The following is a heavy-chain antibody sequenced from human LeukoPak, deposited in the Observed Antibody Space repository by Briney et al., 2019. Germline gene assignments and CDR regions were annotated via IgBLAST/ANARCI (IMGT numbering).Heavy chain of an antibody. V-gene: IGHV3-23*01. J-gene: IGHJ4*02. CDR3: AKADRYSGSYFSDY. Sequence: PGGSLRLSCAASGFTFSSYAMSWVRQAPGKGLEWVSAISGSGGSTYYADSVKGRLTISRDNSKNTLYLQMNSLRAEDTAVYYCAKADRYSGSYFSDYWGQGTLVTVSS. CDR2: ISGSGGST. D-gene: IGHD1-26*01. CDR1: GFTFSSYA.